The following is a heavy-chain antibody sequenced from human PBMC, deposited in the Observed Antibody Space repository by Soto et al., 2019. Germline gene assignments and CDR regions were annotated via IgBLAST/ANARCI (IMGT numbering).Heavy chain of an antibody. CDR3: ARDCVVGELLYSYYGMDV. CDR1: GFTFSSYA. Sequence: GGSLRLSCAASGFTFSSYAMHWVRQAPGKGLEWVAVISYDGSNKYYADSVKGRFTISRDNSKNTLYLQMNSLRAEDTAVYYCARDCVVGELLYSYYGMDVWGQGTTVTSP. D-gene: IGHD3-10*01. J-gene: IGHJ6*02. V-gene: IGHV3-30-3*01. CDR2: ISYDGSNK.